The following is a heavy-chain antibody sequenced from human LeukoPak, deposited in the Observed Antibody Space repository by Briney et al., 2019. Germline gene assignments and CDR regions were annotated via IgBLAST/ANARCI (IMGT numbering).Heavy chain of an antibody. V-gene: IGHV3-9*01. J-gene: IGHJ4*02. Sequence: GGSLRLSCAASGFTFDDYAMHWVRQAPGKGLEWVSSISWNSGSIGYADSVKGRFTISRDNAKNSLYLQMNSLRAEDTALYYCAKDSYDSSGYYFDYWGQGTLVTVSS. CDR2: ISWNSGSI. CDR1: GFTFDDYA. CDR3: AKDSYDSSGYYFDY. D-gene: IGHD3-22*01.